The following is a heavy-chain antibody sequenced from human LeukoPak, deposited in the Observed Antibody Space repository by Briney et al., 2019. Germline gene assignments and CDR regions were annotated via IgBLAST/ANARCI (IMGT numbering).Heavy chain of an antibody. CDR1: GGSVSSGNYY. J-gene: IGHJ5*02. V-gene: IGHV4-61*02. D-gene: IGHD1-26*01. CDR2: IYTSGSA. Sequence: PSETLSLTCTVSGGSVSSGNYYWTWIRQPAGKGLEWIGRIYTSGSANYNPSLNSRVTISIDASKNQFSLRLTSVTAADTAVYYCTKGGELMNHWGQGTLVTVSS. CDR3: TKGGELMNH.